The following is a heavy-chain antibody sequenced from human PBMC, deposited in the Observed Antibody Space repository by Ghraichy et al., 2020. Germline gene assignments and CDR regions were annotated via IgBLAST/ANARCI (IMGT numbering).Heavy chain of an antibody. CDR1: GGSISSSSYY. V-gene: IGHV4-39*01. D-gene: IGHD3-16*02. CDR2: IYYSGST. CDR3: AAEPYAALYEYVWGSYRDGMDV. Sequence: SETLSLTCTVSGGSISSSSYYWGWIRQPPGKGLEWIGSIYYSGSTYYNPSLKSRVTISVDTSKNQFSLKLSSVTAADTAVYYCAAEPYAALYEYVWGSYRDGMDVWGQGTTVTVSS. J-gene: IGHJ6*02.